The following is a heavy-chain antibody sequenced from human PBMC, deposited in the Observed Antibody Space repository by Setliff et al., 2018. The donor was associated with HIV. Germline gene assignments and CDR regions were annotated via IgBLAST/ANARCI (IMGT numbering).Heavy chain of an antibody. V-gene: IGHV3-48*04. CDR1: GFTVSSNY. Sequence: PGGSLRLSCAASGFTVSSNYMSWVRQAPGKGLEWVSYISSSSSTIYYADSVKGRFTISRDNARNTLYLQMNSLRAEDTAVYYCARGSRDGYRLPFGYWGQGTLVTVSS. D-gene: IGHD5-12*01. CDR3: ARGSRDGYRLPFGY. CDR2: ISSSSSTI. J-gene: IGHJ4*02.